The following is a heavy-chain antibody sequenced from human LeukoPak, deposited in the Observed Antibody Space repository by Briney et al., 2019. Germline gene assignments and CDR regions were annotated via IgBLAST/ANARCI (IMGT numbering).Heavy chain of an antibody. CDR1: GYTFSSYA. CDR2: INTNTGDP. CDR3: ARFPIVVAPAATPMGAFDI. V-gene: IGHV7-4-1*04. Sequence: ASVKVSCKASGYTFSSYAMNWVRQAPGQGLEWMGWINTNTGDPTYAQDFTGRFLFSLDTSVNMAYLQISSLKAEDTAVYYCARFPIVVAPAATPMGAFDIWGQGTMVTVSS. D-gene: IGHD2-2*01. J-gene: IGHJ3*02.